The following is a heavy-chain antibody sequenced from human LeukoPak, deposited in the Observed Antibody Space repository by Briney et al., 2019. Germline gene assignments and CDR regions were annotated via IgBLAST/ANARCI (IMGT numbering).Heavy chain of an antibody. CDR2: INPSGGST. V-gene: IGHV1-46*01. Sequence: ASVKVSCKASGYTFTSYYMHWVRQAPGQGLEWMGIINPSGGSTSYAQKFQGRVTMTRDMSTSTVYMELSSLRSEDTAVYYCARGGSSGEWFSHLDYWGQGTLVTVSS. CDR3: ARGGSSGEWFSHLDY. CDR1: GYTFTSYY. D-gene: IGHD3-3*01. J-gene: IGHJ4*02.